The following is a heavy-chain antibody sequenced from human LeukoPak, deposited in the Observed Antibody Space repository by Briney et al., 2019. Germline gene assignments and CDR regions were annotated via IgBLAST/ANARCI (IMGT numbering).Heavy chain of an antibody. CDR2: INPSGGST. D-gene: IGHD1-1*01. Sequence: ASVKVSCKASGYTFTSYYMHWVRQAPGQGLEWMGIINPSGGSTSYAQKFQGRVTMTRDTSTSTVYMELSSLRSEDTAVYYCATFTTTMAFDYWGQGTLVTVSS. CDR3: ATFTTTMAFDY. V-gene: IGHV1-46*01. J-gene: IGHJ4*02. CDR1: GYTFTSYY.